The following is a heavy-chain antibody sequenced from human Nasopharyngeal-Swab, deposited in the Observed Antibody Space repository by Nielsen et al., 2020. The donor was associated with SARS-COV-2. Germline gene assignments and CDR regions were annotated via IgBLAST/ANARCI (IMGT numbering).Heavy chain of an antibody. J-gene: IGHJ6*02. CDR1: GFTFSSYG. CDR2: IWYDGSNK. V-gene: IGHV3-33*01. CDR3: AREVTDGLYHGMDV. D-gene: IGHD2-21*02. Sequence: GGSLRLSCAASGFTFSSYGMHWVRQAPGKGLEWVAVIWYDGSNKYYADSVKGRFTISRDNSKNTLYLQMNSLRAEDTAVYYCAREVTDGLYHGMDVWGQGTTVTVSS.